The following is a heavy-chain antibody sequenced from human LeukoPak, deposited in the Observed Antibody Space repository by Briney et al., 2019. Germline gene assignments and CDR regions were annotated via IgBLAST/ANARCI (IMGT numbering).Heavy chain of an antibody. CDR1: GGSISSYY. CDR2: IYTSGST. V-gene: IGHV4-4*07. CDR3: AKVAVSSWLVREGAFDI. D-gene: IGHD3-10*01. Sequence: SETLSPTCTVSGGSISSYYWSWIRQPAGKGLEWIGRIYTSGSTNYNPSLKSRVTISVDKSKNQFSLKLSSVTAADTAVYYCAKVAVSSWLVREGAFDIWGQGTMVTVSS. J-gene: IGHJ3*02.